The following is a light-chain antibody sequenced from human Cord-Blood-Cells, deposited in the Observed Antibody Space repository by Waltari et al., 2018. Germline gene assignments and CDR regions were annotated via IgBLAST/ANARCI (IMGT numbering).Light chain of an antibody. J-gene: IGKJ3*01. CDR3: QQSYSTPFT. CDR2: AAS. V-gene: IGKV1-39*01. CDR1: QSISSY. Sequence: DIQMTQSPSSLSASVGDRVTITCRASQSISSYLNWYQQKPGKAPKLLNYAASSLQSGVPSRLSGSGSGTDFTLTISSLQPEDFATYYCQQSYSTPFTFGPGTKVDIK.